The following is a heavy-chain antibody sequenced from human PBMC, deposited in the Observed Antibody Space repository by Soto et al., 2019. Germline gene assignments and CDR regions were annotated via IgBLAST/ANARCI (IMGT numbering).Heavy chain of an antibody. Sequence: GQSIKISGKGSGYNFAGYWIAWVLQMPGKGLALMGIIYPSDSDTRYRPSFQGQVTISADKSISSAYLQWSRLRASDTAMYYCARGGVSTRTFDYWGQGTPVTVSS. CDR2: IYPSDSDT. D-gene: IGHD3-3*01. CDR1: GYNFAGYW. V-gene: IGHV5-51*01. CDR3: ARGGVSTRTFDY. J-gene: IGHJ4*02.